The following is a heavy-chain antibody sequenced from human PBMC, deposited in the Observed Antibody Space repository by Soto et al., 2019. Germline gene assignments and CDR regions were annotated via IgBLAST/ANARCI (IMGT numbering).Heavy chain of an antibody. J-gene: IGHJ6*03. CDR2: INSDGSST. CDR1: GFTFSSYW. V-gene: IGHV3-74*01. D-gene: IGHD2-2*01. Sequence: GGSLRLSCAASGFTFSSYWMHWVRQAPGKGLVWVSRINSDGSSTSYADSVKGRFTISRDNAKNTLYLQINSLRAEDTSVYYCARGTDCSSTSCYGAYYMDVWGKGTTVTVSS. CDR3: ARGTDCSSTSCYGAYYMDV.